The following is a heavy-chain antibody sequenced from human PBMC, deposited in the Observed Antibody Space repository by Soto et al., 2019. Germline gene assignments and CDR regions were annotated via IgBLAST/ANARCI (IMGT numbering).Heavy chain of an antibody. Sequence: QVQLVQSGGEVKKPGASVMVSCKASGYTFTDYGLNWVRQAPGQGLEWMGWISPYNGNTNFAQKFQDKVVLTTDTSRNTAYMEVTSLRSDDTAMYYCARDQRVTVRLVAPHCTFDYWGQGTLVSVSS. CDR3: ARDQRVTVRLVAPHCTFDY. V-gene: IGHV1-18*04. CDR2: ISPYNGNT. CDR1: GYTFTDYG. D-gene: IGHD2-8*02. J-gene: IGHJ4*02.